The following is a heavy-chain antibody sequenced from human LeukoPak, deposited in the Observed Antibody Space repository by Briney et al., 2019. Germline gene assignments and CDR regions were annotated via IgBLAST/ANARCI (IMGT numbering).Heavy chain of an antibody. J-gene: IGHJ4*02. V-gene: IGHV3-30-3*01. CDR1: GFTFSSYA. D-gene: IGHD3-10*01. Sequence: PGGSLRLSCAASGFTFSSYAMHWVRQAPGKGLEWVAVISYDGSNKYYADSVKGRFTISRDNTKNTLYLQMNSLRAEDTAVYYCARDSGPWFGELSSPDYWGQGTLVTVSS. CDR3: ARDSGPWFGELSSPDY. CDR2: ISYDGSNK.